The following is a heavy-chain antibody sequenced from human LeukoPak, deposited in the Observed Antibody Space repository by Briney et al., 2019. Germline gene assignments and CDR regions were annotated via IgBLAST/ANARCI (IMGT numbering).Heavy chain of an antibody. D-gene: IGHD3-3*01. V-gene: IGHV3-30*02. CDR2: IRFDGTIK. Sequence: GSLRLSCAASGFLFSSHALHWVRQAPGKGLEWVAFIRFDGTIKHYADSVKGRFTISRDNSKNTLYLQMNSLRAEDTAMYYCARADYDFWSGYPNFDYWGQGTLVTVSS. CDR1: GFLFSSHA. J-gene: IGHJ4*02. CDR3: ARADYDFWSGYPNFDY.